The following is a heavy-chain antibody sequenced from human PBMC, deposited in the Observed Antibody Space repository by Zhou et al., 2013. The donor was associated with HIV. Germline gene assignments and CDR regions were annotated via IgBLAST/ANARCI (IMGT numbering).Heavy chain of an antibody. CDR3: ARLAVGISVPDYYMDV. D-gene: IGHD2-15*01. J-gene: IGHJ6*03. CDR2: IIPMFGRA. V-gene: IGHV1-69*05. CDR1: GGTFSSYA. Sequence: QVQLVQSGAEVKKPGSSVNVSCKASGGTFSSYAISWVRQAPGQGLEWMGGIIPMFGRANYEQKFQGRVTITTDESTSTAYMELSSLRSEDTAVYYCARLAVGISVPDYYMDVWGKGTTVTVSS.